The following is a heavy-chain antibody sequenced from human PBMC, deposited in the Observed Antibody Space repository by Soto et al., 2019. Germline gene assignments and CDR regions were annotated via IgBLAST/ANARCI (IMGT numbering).Heavy chain of an antibody. Sequence: PSETLSLTCRVSGDSISSGSQYWGWIRQPPGKGLEWSGSIHYSGTSYYNPSLKSRVTIFVDTSKNQLSLKLSSVTAADTAVYYCARHWIAGSSIPWGQGTLVTVSS. J-gene: IGHJ5*02. CDR3: ARHWIAGSSIP. V-gene: IGHV4-39*01. CDR2: IHYSGTS. D-gene: IGHD2-21*01. CDR1: GDSISSGSQY.